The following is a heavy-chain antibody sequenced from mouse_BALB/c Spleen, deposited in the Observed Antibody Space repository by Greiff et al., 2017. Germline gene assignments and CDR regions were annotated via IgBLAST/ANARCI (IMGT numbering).Heavy chain of an antibody. CDR1: GFTFSSYA. CDR2: ISSGGSYT. CDR3: ARVPLLRLYYFDY. V-gene: IGHV5-9-4*01. Sequence: EVQRVESGGGLVKPGGSLKLSCAASGFTFSSYAMSWVRQSPEKRLEWVAEISSGGSYTYYPDTVTGRFTISRDNAKNTLYLEMSSLRSEDTAMYYCARVPLLRLYYFDYWGQGTTLTVSS. J-gene: IGHJ2*01. D-gene: IGHD1-2*01.